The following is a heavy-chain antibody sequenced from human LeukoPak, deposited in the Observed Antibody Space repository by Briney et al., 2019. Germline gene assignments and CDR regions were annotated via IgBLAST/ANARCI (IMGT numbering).Heavy chain of an antibody. CDR2: INGASNVI. Sequence: GGSLRLSCAASGFTFSTHSMNWVRKAPGKGLEWVSAINGASNVIYYAESVKGRFTISRDNAKNSLYLQMTSLRPEDTAVYYCARWAPSHDFDYWGQGTLVTVSS. V-gene: IGHV3-21*01. CDR1: GFTFSTHS. CDR3: ARWAPSHDFDY. J-gene: IGHJ4*02.